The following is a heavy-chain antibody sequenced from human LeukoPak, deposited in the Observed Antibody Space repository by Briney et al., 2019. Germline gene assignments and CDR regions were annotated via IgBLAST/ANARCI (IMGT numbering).Heavy chain of an antibody. Sequence: GGSLRLSCTGSGFSFGDYAMSWVRQAPGKGLEWVGFIRSKAYGGTPEYAASVEGRFTISRDDSKSIPYLQMNTLKTEDTAVYYCTRARGYSYGYIDYWGQGTLVTVSS. D-gene: IGHD5-18*01. J-gene: IGHJ4*02. CDR3: TRARGYSYGYIDY. CDR1: GFSFGDYA. CDR2: IRSKAYGGTP. V-gene: IGHV3-49*04.